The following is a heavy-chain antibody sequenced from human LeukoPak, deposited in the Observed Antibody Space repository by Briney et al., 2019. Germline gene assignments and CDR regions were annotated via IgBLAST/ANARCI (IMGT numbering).Heavy chain of an antibody. CDR2: IYSGGST. Sequence: GGSLRLSCAASGFTVSSNYMSWVRQAPGKGLEWVSVIYSGGSTYYADSVKGRFTISRDNSKNTLYLQMSSLRAEDTAVYYCARDIAGDSGCYDYWGQGTLVTVSS. CDR1: GFTVSSNY. CDR3: ARDIAGDSGCYDY. J-gene: IGHJ4*02. V-gene: IGHV3-53*01. D-gene: IGHD6-19*01.